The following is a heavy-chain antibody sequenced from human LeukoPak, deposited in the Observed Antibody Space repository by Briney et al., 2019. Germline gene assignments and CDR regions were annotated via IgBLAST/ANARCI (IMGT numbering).Heavy chain of an antibody. CDR2: ISGSGGST. Sequence: PGGSLRLSCAASGFTFSSYAMSWVRQAPGKGLEWVSAISGSGGSTYYADSVKGRFTISRDNSKNTLYLQMNSLRAEDTAVYYCAKDPPAYYYDSSGYYDYWGQGTLVTVSS. CDR1: GFTFSSYA. V-gene: IGHV3-23*01. CDR3: AKDPPAYYYDSSGYYDY. D-gene: IGHD3-22*01. J-gene: IGHJ4*02.